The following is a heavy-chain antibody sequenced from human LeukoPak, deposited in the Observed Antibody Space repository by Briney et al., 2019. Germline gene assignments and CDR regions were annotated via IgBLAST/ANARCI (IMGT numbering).Heavy chain of an antibody. CDR2: ISGSGGST. D-gene: IGHD3-22*01. CDR3: AKASYDSSGPKVGDAFDI. CDR1: GFTFSSYA. J-gene: IGHJ3*02. V-gene: IGHV3-23*01. Sequence: PGGSLRLSCAASGFTFSSYAMSWVRQAPGKGLEWVSAISGSGGSTYYADSVKGRFTISRDNSKNTLYLQMNSLRAEDHAVYYCAKASYDSSGPKVGDAFDIWGQGTMVTVSS.